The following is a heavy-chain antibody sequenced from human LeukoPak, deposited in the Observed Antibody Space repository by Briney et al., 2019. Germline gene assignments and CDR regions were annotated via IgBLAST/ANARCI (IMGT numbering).Heavy chain of an antibody. CDR2: INGSGGRI. D-gene: IGHD6-13*01. CDR1: GFTFSSYA. J-gene: IGHJ4*02. Sequence: GGSLRLSCAASGFTFSSYAMSWVRQAPGKGLEWVSAINGSGGRIYYADSVKGQFTISRDNSKSTLYLQMNSLRAEDTAVYYCAKTFVGGSSLYFDYWGQGTLVTVSS. V-gene: IGHV3-23*01. CDR3: AKTFVGGSSLYFDY.